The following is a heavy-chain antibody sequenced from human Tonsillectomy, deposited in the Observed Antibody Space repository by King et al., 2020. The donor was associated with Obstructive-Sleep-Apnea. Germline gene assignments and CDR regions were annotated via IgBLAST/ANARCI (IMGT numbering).Heavy chain of an antibody. V-gene: IGHV3-30*04. CDR2: ISHDGGDK. CDR3: ARGQQLGYYYYYGMDV. Sequence: VQLVESGGGVVQPGRSLRLSCVASRFTFSSFAMHWVRQAPGKGLEWAAVISHDGGDKYYADSVKGRFTISRDNSKYTLYLQMNSLKPEDTAVYYCARGQQLGYYYYYGMDVWGQGTTVTVSS. D-gene: IGHD6-13*01. J-gene: IGHJ6*02. CDR1: RFTFSSFA.